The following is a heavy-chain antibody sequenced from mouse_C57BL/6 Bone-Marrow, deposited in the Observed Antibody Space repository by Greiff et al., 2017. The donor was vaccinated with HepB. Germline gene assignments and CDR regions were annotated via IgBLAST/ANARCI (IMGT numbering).Heavy chain of an antibody. CDR1: GYTFTSYW. CDR2: IDPSDSYT. CDR3: ASGLLRFDV. Sequence: VQLQQPGAELVMPGASVKLSCKASGYTFTSYWMHWVKQRPGQGLEWIGEIDPSDSYTNYNQKFKGKATLTVDTSSSTAYMQLSSLTSEDSAVYYCASGLLRFDVWGTGTTVTVSS. D-gene: IGHD2-3*01. J-gene: IGHJ1*03. V-gene: IGHV1-69*01.